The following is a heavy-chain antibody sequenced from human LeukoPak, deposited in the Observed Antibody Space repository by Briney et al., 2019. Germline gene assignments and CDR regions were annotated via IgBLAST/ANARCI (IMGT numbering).Heavy chain of an antibody. J-gene: IGHJ6*03. CDR3: AKVREDWYLTDYYYYMDV. D-gene: IGHD3/OR15-3a*01. Sequence: ASVKVSCKASGGTFSSYAISWVRQAPGQGLEWMGRIIPILGIANYAQKFQGRVTITADKSTSTAYMELSSLRSEDTAVYYCAKVREDWYLTDYYYYMDVWGKGTTVTVSS. V-gene: IGHV1-69*04. CDR2: IIPILGIA. CDR1: GGTFSSYA.